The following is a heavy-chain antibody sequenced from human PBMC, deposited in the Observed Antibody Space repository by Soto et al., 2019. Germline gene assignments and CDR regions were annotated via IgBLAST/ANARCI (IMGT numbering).Heavy chain of an antibody. D-gene: IGHD3-10*01. CDR2: ISYDGSNK. CDR1: GFTFSSYG. J-gene: IGHJ4*02. Sequence: QVQLVESGGGVVQPGRSLRLSCAASGFTFSSYGMHWVRQAPGKGLEWVAVISYDGSNKYYADSVKGRFTISRDNSKNTLYLQMNSLRAEDTAVYYCAKDYTMVRGDLDYWGQGTLVTVSS. V-gene: IGHV3-30*18. CDR3: AKDYTMVRGDLDY.